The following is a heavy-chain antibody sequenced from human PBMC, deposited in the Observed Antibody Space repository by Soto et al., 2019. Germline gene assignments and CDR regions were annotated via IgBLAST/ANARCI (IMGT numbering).Heavy chain of an antibody. Sequence: QSVGSLRLSCAASGFTFSSYGMHWVRQAPGKGLEWVAVIWYDGSNKYYADSVKGRFTISRDNSKNTLYLQMNSLRAEDTAVYYCARVRSGYEYYYYYGMDVWGQGTTVTVSS. V-gene: IGHV3-33*01. CDR1: GFTFSSYG. CDR2: IWYDGSNK. CDR3: ARVRSGYEYYYYYGMDV. D-gene: IGHD5-12*01. J-gene: IGHJ6*02.